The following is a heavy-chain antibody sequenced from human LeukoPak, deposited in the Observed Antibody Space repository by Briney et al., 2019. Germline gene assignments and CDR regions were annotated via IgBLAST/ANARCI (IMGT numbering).Heavy chain of an antibody. CDR1: GGSMSSYY. CDR3: ARQPYMLGAYYFDY. D-gene: IGHD1-26*01. CDR2: IFYSGST. V-gene: IGHV4-59*08. J-gene: IGHJ4*02. Sequence: SETLSLTCTVSGGSMSSYYWSWIRQPPGKGLEWIGYIFYSGSTNYNPSLKSRVTLSVDTSKNQFSLKLGSVIAADTAVYYCARQPYMLGAYYFDYWGQGTLVTVSS.